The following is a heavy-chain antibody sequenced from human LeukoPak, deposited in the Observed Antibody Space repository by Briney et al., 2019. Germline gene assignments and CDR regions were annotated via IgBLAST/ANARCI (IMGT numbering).Heavy chain of an antibody. D-gene: IGHD2-21*02. J-gene: IGHJ3*02. Sequence: PGGSLRLSCAASGFTFSSYAMTWVRQAPGKGLEWVSAISGTGGSTYYADSVKGRFTISRDNSKNTLYLQMNSLRAEDTAVYYCARVTAEYCGGDCRVGAFDIWGQGTMVTVSS. CDR1: GFTFSSYA. CDR3: ARVTAEYCGGDCRVGAFDI. V-gene: IGHV3-23*01. CDR2: ISGTGGST.